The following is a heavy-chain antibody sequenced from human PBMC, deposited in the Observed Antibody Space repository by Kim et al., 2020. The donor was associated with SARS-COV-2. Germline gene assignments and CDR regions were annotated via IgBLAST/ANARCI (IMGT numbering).Heavy chain of an antibody. CDR2: IIPIFGTA. V-gene: IGHV1-69*13. Sequence: SVKVSCKASGGTFSSYAISWVRQAPGQGLEWMGGIIPIFGTANYAQKFQGRVTITADESTSTAYMELSSLRSEDTAVYYCARVGRYYDIGDYWGQGTLVTVSS. J-gene: IGHJ4*02. CDR1: GGTFSSYA. CDR3: ARVGRYYDIGDY. D-gene: IGHD3-22*01.